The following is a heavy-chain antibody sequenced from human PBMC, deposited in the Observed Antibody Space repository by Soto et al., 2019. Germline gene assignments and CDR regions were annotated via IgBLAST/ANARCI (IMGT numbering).Heavy chain of an antibody. CDR3: ARPSDSSGYLYYFDY. J-gene: IGHJ4*02. CDR1: GYTFTGYY. Sequence: GASVKVSCKASGYTFTGYYMHWVRQAPGQGLEWMGWINPNSGGTNYAQKFQGWVTMTRDTSISTAYMELSRLRSDDTAVYYCARPSDSSGYLYYFDYWGQGTLVTVSS. V-gene: IGHV1-2*04. CDR2: INPNSGGT. D-gene: IGHD3-22*01.